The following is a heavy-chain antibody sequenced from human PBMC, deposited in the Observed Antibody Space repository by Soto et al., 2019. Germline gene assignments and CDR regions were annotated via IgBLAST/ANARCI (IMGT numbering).Heavy chain of an antibody. V-gene: IGHV4-59*08. CDR2: IYYSGST. CDR3: ARQWGIADTYYFDY. CDR1: GGSISSYY. D-gene: IGHD6-13*01. J-gene: IGHJ4*02. Sequence: SETLSLTCTVSGGSISSYYWSWIRQPPGKGLEWIGYIYYSGSTNYNPSLKSRVTISVDTSKNQFSLKLSSVTAADTAVYYCARQWGIADTYYFDYWGQGTLVTVSS.